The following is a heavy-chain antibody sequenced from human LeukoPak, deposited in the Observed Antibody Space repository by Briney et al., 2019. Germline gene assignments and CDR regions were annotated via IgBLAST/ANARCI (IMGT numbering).Heavy chain of an antibody. D-gene: IGHD5-18*01. Sequence: GGSLRLSCAASRFTFSSYWMSLVRQAPGKGLEWVANIKKDGSEKYYVDSVKGRFTISRDNAKTSLYLQTNSLRAEDTAVYYCARDLSGVTGYTYGRGIDYWGQGTLVTVSS. J-gene: IGHJ4*02. V-gene: IGHV3-7*01. CDR3: ARDLSGVTGYTYGRGIDY. CDR2: IKKDGSEK. CDR1: RFTFSSYW.